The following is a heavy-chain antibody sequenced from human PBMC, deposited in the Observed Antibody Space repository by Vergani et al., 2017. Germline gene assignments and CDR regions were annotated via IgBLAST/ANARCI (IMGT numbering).Heavy chain of an antibody. CDR3: ARDLTVYYYGSGSYSPFDY. D-gene: IGHD3-10*01. J-gene: IGHJ4*02. CDR1: GGSISSSSYY. Sequence: QLQLQESGPGLVKPSETLSLTCTVSGGSISSSSYYWGWIRQPPGKGLEWIGSIYYSGSTYYNPSLKSRVTISVDTSKNQFSLKLRSVTAADTAVYYCARDLTVYYYGSGSYSPFDYWGQGTLVTVSS. V-gene: IGHV4-39*07. CDR2: IYYSGST.